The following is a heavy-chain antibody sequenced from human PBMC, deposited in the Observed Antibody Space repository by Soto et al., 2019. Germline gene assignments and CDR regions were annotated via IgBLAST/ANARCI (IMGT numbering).Heavy chain of an antibody. CDR1: GGTFSSYA. CDR3: ARSTDVVVVAATYYGMDV. V-gene: IGHV1-69*01. CDR2: IIPIFVTA. D-gene: IGHD2-15*01. Sequence: QVQLVQSGAEVKKPGSSVKVSCKASGGTFSSYAISWVRQAPGQGLEWMGGIIPIFVTANYAQQFQGRVTITANESTSTDYMELSSMRSEDTTVYYCARSTDVVVVAATYYGMDVWGQGTTVTVSS. J-gene: IGHJ6*02.